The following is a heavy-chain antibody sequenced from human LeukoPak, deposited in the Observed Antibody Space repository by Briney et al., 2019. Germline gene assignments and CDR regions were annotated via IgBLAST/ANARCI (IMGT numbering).Heavy chain of an antibody. J-gene: IGHJ4*02. CDR1: GGTFSSYA. Sequence: SVKVSCKASGGTFSSYAISWVRQAPGQGLEWMGGIIPIFGTANYAQKFQGRVTMTTDTSTSTAYMELRSLRSDDTAVYYCARLGRGEYGDYDDYWGQGTLVTVSS. CDR2: IIPIFGTA. CDR3: ARLGRGEYGDYDDY. V-gene: IGHV1-69*05. D-gene: IGHD4-17*01.